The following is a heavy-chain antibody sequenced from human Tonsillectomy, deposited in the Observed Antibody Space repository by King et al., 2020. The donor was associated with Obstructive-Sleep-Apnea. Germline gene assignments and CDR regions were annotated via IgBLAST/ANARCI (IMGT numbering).Heavy chain of an antibody. CDR3: AREHHDYVWGSYRYMGHFDY. J-gene: IGHJ4*02. CDR2: ISSSSSYI. V-gene: IGHV3-21*01. D-gene: IGHD3-16*02. CDR1: GFTFSSYS. Sequence: VQLVESGGGLVKPGGSPRLSCAASGFTFSSYSMNWVRQAPGKGLEWVSSISSSSSYIYYADSVKGRFTISRDNAKNSLYLQMNSLRAEDTAVYYCAREHHDYVWGSYRYMGHFDYWGQGTLVTVSS.